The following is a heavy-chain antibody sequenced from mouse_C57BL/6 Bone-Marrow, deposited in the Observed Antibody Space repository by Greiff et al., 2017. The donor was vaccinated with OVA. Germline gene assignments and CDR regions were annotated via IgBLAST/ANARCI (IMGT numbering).Heavy chain of an antibody. V-gene: IGHV5-6*01. CDR2: ISSGGSYT. CDR1: GFTFSSYG. J-gene: IGHJ3*01. Sequence: EVKLMESGGDLVKPGGSLKLSCAASGFTFSSYGMSWVHQTPDKRLEWVATISSGGSYTYYPDSVKGRFTISRDNAKNTLYLQMSSLKSEDTAMYYCARHYYYGSSFFAYWGQGTLVTVSA. D-gene: IGHD1-1*01. CDR3: ARHYYYGSSFFAY.